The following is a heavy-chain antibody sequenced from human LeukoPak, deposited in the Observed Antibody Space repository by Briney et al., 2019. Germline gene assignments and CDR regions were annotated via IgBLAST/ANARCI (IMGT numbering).Heavy chain of an antibody. CDR3: AKERKTTSGWDLDY. J-gene: IGHJ4*02. D-gene: IGHD6-19*01. CDR2: ISSSGGST. CDR1: GFTFSSYA. Sequence: PGGSLRLSCAASGFTFSSYALSWVRQAPGKGLEWVSGISSSGGSTYYADSVRGRFTISRDNSKNTLYLQMSSLRAEDTAVYYCAKERKTTSGWDLDYWGQGTLVTVSS. V-gene: IGHV3-23*01.